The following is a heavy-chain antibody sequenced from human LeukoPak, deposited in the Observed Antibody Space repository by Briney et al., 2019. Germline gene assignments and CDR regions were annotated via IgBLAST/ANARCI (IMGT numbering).Heavy chain of an antibody. J-gene: IGHJ4*02. Sequence: SETLSLTCAVSGGSISSSTYHRGWIRQAPGKGLEWIGTIYYTGLTYYSPSLSSRVTISLDTSRNQFSLKLTSVTAADTAVYFCARHPTTPDYWGQGTLVTVSS. CDR3: ARHPTTPDY. CDR1: GGSISSSTYH. CDR2: IYYTGLT. V-gene: IGHV4-39*01. D-gene: IGHD1-14*01.